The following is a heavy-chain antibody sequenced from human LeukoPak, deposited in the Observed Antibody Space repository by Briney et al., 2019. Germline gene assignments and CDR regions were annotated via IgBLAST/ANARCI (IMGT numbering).Heavy chain of an antibody. D-gene: IGHD3-10*02. CDR2: ISYDGSNK. CDR1: GFTFSSYA. Sequence: GGSLRLSCAASGFTFSSYAMHWVRQAPGKGLEWVAVISYDGSNKYYADSVKGRFTISRDNSKNTLYLQMNSLRAEDTAVYYRARMFLYYYYGMDVWGQGTLVTVSS. V-gene: IGHV3-30*04. J-gene: IGHJ6*02. CDR3: ARMFLYYYYGMDV.